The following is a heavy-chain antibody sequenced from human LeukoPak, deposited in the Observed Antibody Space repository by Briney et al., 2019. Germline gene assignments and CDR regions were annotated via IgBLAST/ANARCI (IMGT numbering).Heavy chain of an antibody. CDR2: IYYSGST. V-gene: IGHV4-59*01. Sequence: SETLSLTCTVSGGSISSYYWSWIRQPPGKGLEWIGYIYYSGSTNYNPSLKSRVTISVDTSKNQFSLKLSSVTAADTAVYYYALGYCSGGSCYGFDYWGQGTLVTVS. J-gene: IGHJ4*02. D-gene: IGHD2-15*01. CDR3: ALGYCSGGSCYGFDY. CDR1: GGSISSYY.